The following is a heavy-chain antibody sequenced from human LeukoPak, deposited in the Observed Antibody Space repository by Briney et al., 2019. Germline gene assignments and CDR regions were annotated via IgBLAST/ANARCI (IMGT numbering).Heavy chain of an antibody. CDR1: GYTFTGYY. J-gene: IGHJ3*02. Sequence: ASVKVSCKASGYTFTGYYMHWVRQAPGQGLEWMGWINPNSGGTNYAQKFQGRVTMTRDTSISTAYMELSRLRSDDTAVYYCARPVHSGSTRDAFDIWGQGTMVTVSS. D-gene: IGHD1-26*01. CDR2: INPNSGGT. CDR3: ARPVHSGSTRDAFDI. V-gene: IGHV1-2*02.